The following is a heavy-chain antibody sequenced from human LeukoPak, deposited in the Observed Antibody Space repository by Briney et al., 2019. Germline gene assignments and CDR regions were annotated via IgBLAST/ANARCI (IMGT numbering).Heavy chain of an antibody. CDR1: GYTFTSYY. CDR3: ARIRGLVLDDFWSGYPMILGYYGMDV. Sequence: ASVKVSCKASGYTFTSYYMHWVRQALGQGLEWMGIINPSGGSTSYAQKFQGRVTMTRDTSTSTVYMELSRLRSDDTAVYYCARIRGLVLDDFWSGYPMILGYYGMDVWGQGTTVTVSS. CDR2: INPSGGST. V-gene: IGHV1-46*01. J-gene: IGHJ6*02. D-gene: IGHD3-3*01.